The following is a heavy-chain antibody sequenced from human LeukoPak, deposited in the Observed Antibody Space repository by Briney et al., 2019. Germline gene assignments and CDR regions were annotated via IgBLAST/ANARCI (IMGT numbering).Heavy chain of an antibody. J-gene: IGHJ6*03. Sequence: GGSLRLSCAASGFTFSSYGMSWVRQAPGKGLEWVSAISGSGGSTYYADSVKGRFTISRDNSKNTLYLQMNSLRAEDTAVYYCARSRRGVGDIVVVVAAMAPDYYYYMDVWGKGTTVTISS. CDR2: ISGSGGST. D-gene: IGHD2-15*01. CDR1: GFTFSSYG. CDR3: ARSRRGVGDIVVVVAAMAPDYYYYMDV. V-gene: IGHV3-23*01.